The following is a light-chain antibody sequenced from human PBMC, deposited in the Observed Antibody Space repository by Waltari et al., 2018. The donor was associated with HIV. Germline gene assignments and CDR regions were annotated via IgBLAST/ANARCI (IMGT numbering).Light chain of an antibody. CDR1: SSDVGAYNY. Sequence: QSALTQPPSASGSPGQSVTISCTGTSSDVGAYNYVSWFQQHPGKAPKPMIYDVTKRPSGFPYRFSGSKSGNTASLTVSGLHAEDEADYYCASHAGSKDVFGGGTRLTVL. J-gene: IGLJ2*01. V-gene: IGLV2-8*01. CDR3: ASHAGSKDV. CDR2: DVT.